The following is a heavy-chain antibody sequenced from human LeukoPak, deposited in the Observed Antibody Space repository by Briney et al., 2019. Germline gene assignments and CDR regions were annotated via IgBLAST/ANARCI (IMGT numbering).Heavy chain of an antibody. Sequence: QPGGSLRLSCAASGFTFNNYAMNWVRQAPGKGLEWVSSISGGGETTYYADSAKGRFTISRDNSQNTSYLQMNSLRAEDTAVYYCARDYADYVGYFFFDYWGQGTLVTVSS. J-gene: IGHJ4*02. CDR3: ARDYADYVGYFFFDY. CDR2: ISGGGETT. D-gene: IGHD4-17*01. V-gene: IGHV3-23*01. CDR1: GFTFNNYA.